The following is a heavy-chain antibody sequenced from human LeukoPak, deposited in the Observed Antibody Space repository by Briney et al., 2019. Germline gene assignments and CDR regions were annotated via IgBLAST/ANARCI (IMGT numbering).Heavy chain of an antibody. V-gene: IGHV3-23*01. J-gene: IGHJ4*02. D-gene: IGHD3-16*01. Sequence: PGGSLRLSCAASGFTFSSYAMSWVRQAPGKGLEWVSAISGSGGSTYYADSVKGRFTISRDNSKNTLYLQMNSLRAEDTAVYYCAKDYYDYVWGSYNPTPFDYWGQGTLVTVSS. CDR3: AKDYYDYVWGSYNPTPFDY. CDR2: ISGSGGST. CDR1: GFTFSSYA.